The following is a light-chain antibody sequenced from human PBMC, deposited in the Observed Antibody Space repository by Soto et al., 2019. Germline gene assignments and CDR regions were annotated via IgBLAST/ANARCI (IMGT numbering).Light chain of an antibody. CDR1: QGIISA. J-gene: IGKJ4*01. CDR3: QPFNNYPLT. Sequence: AIQLSQSRSSLSASVGDRVTITWRACQGIISALAWYQQKPGKAPKLLIYDASSLESGVPSRFSGSGSGTDFTLTISSLQPEDFATYYCQPFNNYPLTFGGGTKVDI. V-gene: IGKV1D-13*01. CDR2: DAS.